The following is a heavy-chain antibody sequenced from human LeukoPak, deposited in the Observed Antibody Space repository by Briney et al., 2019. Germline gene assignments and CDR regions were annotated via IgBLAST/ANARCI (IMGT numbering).Heavy chain of an antibody. V-gene: IGHV3-66*01. Sequence: GGSLRLSCTASGFTVSSNYMSWVRQAPGKGLEWVSVVHRGGSAYYADSVKGRFTISRDNSKNTLFLQMNNLRDEDTAVYYCARDKNVIGDLLGAFDIWGQGTMVTVSS. J-gene: IGHJ3*02. CDR2: VHRGGSA. D-gene: IGHD7-27*01. CDR3: ARDKNVIGDLLGAFDI. CDR1: GFTVSSNY.